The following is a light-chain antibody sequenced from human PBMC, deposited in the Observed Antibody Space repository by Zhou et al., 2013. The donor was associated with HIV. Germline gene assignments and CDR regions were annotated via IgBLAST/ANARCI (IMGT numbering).Light chain of an antibody. CDR3: QQYNKWPRT. V-gene: IGKV3-15*01. Sequence: EIVMTQSPATLSVSPGERATPSCRASQSVSSNLAWYQQKPGQAPRLLIYDTSTRATGSPARFSGSGSGTDFTLTISSMQSEDFAVYYCQQYNKWPRTFGQGTKVEIE. CDR2: DTS. CDR1: QSVSSN. J-gene: IGKJ1*01.